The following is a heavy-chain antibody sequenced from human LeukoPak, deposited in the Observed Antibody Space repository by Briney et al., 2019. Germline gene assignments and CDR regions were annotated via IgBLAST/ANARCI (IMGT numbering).Heavy chain of an antibody. CDR3: ARDPTTVVTTPYYFDD. J-gene: IGHJ4*02. CDR2: INHRGST. V-gene: IGHV4-34*01. Sequence: SETLSLTCAVSGGSLIGYHWNWIRQPPGKGLEWIGEINHRGSTNYNPSLKSRVTLSVDTSKNQFSLRLRSVTVADTAVYYCARDPTTVVTTPYYFDDWGQGTLVTVSS. D-gene: IGHD4-23*01. CDR1: GGSLIGYH.